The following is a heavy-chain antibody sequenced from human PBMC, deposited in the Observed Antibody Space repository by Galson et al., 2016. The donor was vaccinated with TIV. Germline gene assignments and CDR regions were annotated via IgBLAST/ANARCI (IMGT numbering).Heavy chain of an antibody. J-gene: IGHJ5*01. CDR1: GGTFSSHT. CDR2: VVPMLGLT. D-gene: IGHD3-10*01. V-gene: IGHV1-69*02. CDR3: ARVYPHYGAGSHFDS. Sequence: SVKVSCKASGGTFSSHTITWVRQAAGQGLEWMGRVVPMLGLTDYAQRFQGRVTITADMFVSTVYMELGSLTSDDTALYYCARVYPHYGAGSHFDSWGQGKLVTVSS.